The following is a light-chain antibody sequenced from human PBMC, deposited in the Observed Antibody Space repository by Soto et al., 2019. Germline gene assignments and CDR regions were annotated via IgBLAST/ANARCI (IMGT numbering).Light chain of an antibody. Sequence: QTVVTQSPSASGSPGQSVTISCTGTSSDVGAYNYVSWYQQHPGKAPKLMIYEVSKRPSGVPDRFSGSKSGDTASLTVSGLQAEDEADYYCSSYAGSLYVFGTGTKLTVL. J-gene: IGLJ1*01. CDR3: SSYAGSLYV. CDR1: SSDVGAYNY. CDR2: EVS. V-gene: IGLV2-8*01.